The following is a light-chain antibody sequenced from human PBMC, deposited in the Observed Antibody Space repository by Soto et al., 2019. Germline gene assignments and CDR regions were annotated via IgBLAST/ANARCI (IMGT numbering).Light chain of an antibody. CDR2: DVS. V-gene: IGLV2-14*01. CDR3: SSYTNSSFV. Sequence: QSALTQPASVSGSPGQSITISCTGTSSDVGGYNYVSWYQRRPGKAPKLMIYDVSNRPSGVSNRFSGSKSGNTASLTISGLQAEDEADYYCSSYTNSSFVFGTGTKLTVL. J-gene: IGLJ1*01. CDR1: SSDVGGYNY.